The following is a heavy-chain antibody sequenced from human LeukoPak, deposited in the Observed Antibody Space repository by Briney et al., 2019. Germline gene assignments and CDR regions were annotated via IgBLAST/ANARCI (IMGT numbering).Heavy chain of an antibody. V-gene: IGHV4-59*01. D-gene: IGHD3-22*01. J-gene: IGHJ6*04. CDR2: IYYSGST. Sequence: SETLSLTCTVSGGSISSYYWSWIRQPPGKGLEWIGYIYYSGSTNYNPSLKSRVTISVDTSKNQFSLILNSVTAADTAVYYCARVDYYDSSVFDYWGKGTTVTVSS. CDR1: GGSISSYY. CDR3: ARVDYYDSSVFDY.